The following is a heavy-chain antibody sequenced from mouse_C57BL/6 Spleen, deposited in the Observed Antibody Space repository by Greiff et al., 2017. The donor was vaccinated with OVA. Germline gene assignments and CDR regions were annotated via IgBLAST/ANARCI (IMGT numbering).Heavy chain of an antibody. D-gene: IGHD2-1*01. CDR3: ARHYYGTFDY. CDR1: GYTFTSYW. V-gene: IGHV1-59*01. CDR2: IDPSDSYT. J-gene: IGHJ2*01. Sequence: QVQLKQPGAELVRPGTSVKLSCKASGYTFTSYWMHWVKQRPGQGLEWIGVIDPSDSYTNYNQKFKGKATLTVDTSSSTAYMQLSSLTSEDSAVYYCARHYYGTFDYWGQGTTLTVSS.